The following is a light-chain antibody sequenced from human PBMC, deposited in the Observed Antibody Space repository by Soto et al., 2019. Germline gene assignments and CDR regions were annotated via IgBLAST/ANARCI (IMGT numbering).Light chain of an antibody. CDR2: STS. J-gene: IGKJ1*01. CDR1: QGIRGD. CDR3: LQDYNYPWT. Sequence: AIQMTQSPSSLSASVGDSVAITCRASQGIRGDLAWYQQKPGQAPKLLIYSTSNLQSGVPSRFTGSGSGTDFTLIISSLQPEDFATYYCLQDYNYPWTFGQGTKVEIK. V-gene: IGKV1-6*01.